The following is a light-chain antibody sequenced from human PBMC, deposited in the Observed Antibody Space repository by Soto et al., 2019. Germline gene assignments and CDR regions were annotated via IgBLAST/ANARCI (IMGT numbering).Light chain of an antibody. CDR2: DVS. V-gene: IGLV2-8*01. J-gene: IGLJ1*01. CDR1: SSDVGGYNY. CDR3: TSYAGSNNSV. Sequence: QSALTQPPSASGSPGQSVTISCTGTSSDVGGYNYVSWYQQHPGKAPKLMIYDVSKRPSGVPDRFSGSKSGNTASLTISGLQAGDEADYYCTSYAGSNNSVFGTGTKVTVL.